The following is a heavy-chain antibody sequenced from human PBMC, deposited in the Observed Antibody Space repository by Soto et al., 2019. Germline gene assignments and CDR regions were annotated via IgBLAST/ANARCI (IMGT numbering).Heavy chain of an antibody. D-gene: IGHD5-18*01. CDR1: GGTFGSYA. V-gene: IGHV1-69*13. CDR2: IIPIFGTA. J-gene: IGHJ4*02. Sequence: SVKVSCKASGGTFGSYAISWVRQAPGQGLEWMGGIIPIFGTANYAQKFQGRVTITADESTRTAYMELSSLRSEDTDVYYCARAGGYSYGQRGFDYWGQGTLVTVSS. CDR3: ARAGGYSYGQRGFDY.